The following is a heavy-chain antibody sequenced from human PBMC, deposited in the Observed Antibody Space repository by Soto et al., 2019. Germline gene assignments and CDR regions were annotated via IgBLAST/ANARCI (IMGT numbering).Heavy chain of an antibody. Sequence: GGSLRLSCAASGFTFSSYAMSWVRQAPGKGLEWVSAISGSGGSTYYADSVKGRFTISTDNSKNTLYLQMNSLRAEDTAVYYCAKTNTIFGVVIMMTRTAPEVWFDPWGQGTLVTVSS. J-gene: IGHJ5*02. V-gene: IGHV3-23*01. D-gene: IGHD3-3*01. CDR2: ISGSGGST. CDR3: AKTNTIFGVVIMMTRTAPEVWFDP. CDR1: GFTFSSYA.